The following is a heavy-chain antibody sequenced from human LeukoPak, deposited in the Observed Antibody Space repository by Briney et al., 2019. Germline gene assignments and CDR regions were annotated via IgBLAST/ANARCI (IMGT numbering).Heavy chain of an antibody. D-gene: IGHD2-2*01. J-gene: IGHJ4*02. CDR2: INACNGNT. CDR1: GYTFTSYA. V-gene: IGHV1-3*01. CDR3: ARVQSAYCSSSSCYGGYFDY. Sequence: ASVKVSCKASGYTFTSYAMHWVRQAPGQRPEWMGWINACNGNTKYSQKFQGRVTITRDTSASTAYMELGSLRPEDTAVYYCARVQSAYCSSSSCYGGYFDYWGQGTLVTVSS.